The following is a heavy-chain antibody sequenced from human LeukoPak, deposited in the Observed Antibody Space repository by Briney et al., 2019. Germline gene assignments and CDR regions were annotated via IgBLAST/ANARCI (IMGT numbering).Heavy chain of an antibody. V-gene: IGHV3-74*01. J-gene: IGHJ4*02. Sequence: GGSLRLSCAASGFTFSSYWMHWVRQAPGKGLVWVSRINSDGSSTSYADSVKGRFTISRDNAKNTLYLQMNILRAEDTAVYYCARDPTRPTVTTRLDYWGQGTLVTVSS. CDR1: GFTFSSYW. D-gene: IGHD4-17*01. CDR3: ARDPTRPTVTTRLDY. CDR2: INSDGSST.